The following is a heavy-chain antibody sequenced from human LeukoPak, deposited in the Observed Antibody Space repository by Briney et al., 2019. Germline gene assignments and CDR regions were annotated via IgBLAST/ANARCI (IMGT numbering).Heavy chain of an antibody. CDR1: GYTFTSYY. D-gene: IGHD5-24*01. Sequence: GASVKVSCKASGYTFTSYYMHWVRQAPGQGLEWMGIINPSGGSTSYAQKFQGRVTMTKDTSTSTVYMELSSLRSEDTAVYYCARGAERWLQPLFTSSWYFDLWGRGTLVTVSS. CDR3: ARGAERWLQPLFTSSWYFDL. CDR2: INPSGGST. J-gene: IGHJ2*01. V-gene: IGHV1-46*01.